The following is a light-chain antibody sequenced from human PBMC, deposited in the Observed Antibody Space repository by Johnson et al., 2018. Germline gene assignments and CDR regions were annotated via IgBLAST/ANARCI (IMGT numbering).Light chain of an antibody. V-gene: IGLV1-51*02. J-gene: IGLJ1*01. Sequence: QSVLTQPPSVSAAPGQKVTISCSGSSSNIGNNYVSWYQQLPGTAPKLLIYENNKRPSGIPPRFSASKSGTSATLGIPGLQPGDEADYSCGTWDSRLIAGKVCGTGTKVTVL. CDR2: ENN. CDR1: SSNIGNNY. CDR3: GTWDSRLIAGKV.